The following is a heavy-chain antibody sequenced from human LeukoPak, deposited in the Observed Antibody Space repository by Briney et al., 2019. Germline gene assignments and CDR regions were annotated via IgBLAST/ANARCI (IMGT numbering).Heavy chain of an antibody. D-gene: IGHD2-2*01. CDR2: IKQDGSEK. CDR1: GFTFSSYW. J-gene: IGHJ4*02. CDR3: ARMSGVVIVPAAYGH. V-gene: IGHV3-7*01. Sequence: PGGSLRLSCAASGFTFSSYWMSWVRQAPGKGLEWVANIKQDGSEKYYVDSVKGRFTISRDNAKNSLYLQMNSLRAEDTAVYYCARMSGVVIVPAAYGHWGQGTLVTVSS.